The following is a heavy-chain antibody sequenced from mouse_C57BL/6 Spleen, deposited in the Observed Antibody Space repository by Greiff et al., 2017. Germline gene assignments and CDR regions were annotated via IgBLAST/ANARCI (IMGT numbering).Heavy chain of an antibody. CDR3: ASGGNFAY. V-gene: IGHV1-61*01. D-gene: IGHD1-1*02. CDR2: IYPSDSET. CDR1: GYTFTSYW. J-gene: IGHJ3*01. Sequence: QVHVKQPGAELVRPGSSVKLSCKASGYTFTSYWMDWVKQRPGQGLEWIGNIYPSDSETHYNQKFKDKATLTVDKSSSTAYMQLSSLTSEDSAVYYCASGGNFAYWGQGTLVTVSA.